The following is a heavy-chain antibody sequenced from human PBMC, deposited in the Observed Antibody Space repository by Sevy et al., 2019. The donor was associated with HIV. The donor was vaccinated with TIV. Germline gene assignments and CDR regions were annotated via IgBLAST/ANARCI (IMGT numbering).Heavy chain of an antibody. J-gene: IGHJ4*02. V-gene: IGHV3-23*01. D-gene: IGHD5-12*01. CDR1: GFTFSSYA. Sequence: GGSLRLSCAASGFTFSSYAMSWVRQAPGKGLEWVSAISGSGGSTYYADSVKGRFTISRDNSKNTLYLQMNSLRAEDTAVHYCAALRGSGYECFDYWGQGTLVTVSS. CDR3: AALRGSGYECFDY. CDR2: ISGSGGST.